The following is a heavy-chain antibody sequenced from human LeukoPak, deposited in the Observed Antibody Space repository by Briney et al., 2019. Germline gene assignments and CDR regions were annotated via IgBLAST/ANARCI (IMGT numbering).Heavy chain of an antibody. J-gene: IGHJ4*02. CDR1: GFTFSSYS. CDR3: AREQGMATIDY. Sequence: GGSLRLSCAASGFTFSSYSMNWVRQAPGKGLEWVSSISSKSNYIYYADSLKGRFTISRDNAKNSLYLQMNSLRAEDTAVYYCAREQGMATIDYWGQGTLVTVSS. CDR2: ISSKSNYI. D-gene: IGHD5-24*01. V-gene: IGHV3-21*01.